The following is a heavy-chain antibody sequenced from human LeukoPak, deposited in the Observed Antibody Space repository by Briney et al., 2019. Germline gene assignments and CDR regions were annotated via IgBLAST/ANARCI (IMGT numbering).Heavy chain of an antibody. Sequence: SETLSLTCTVPGGSISSYYWSWIRQPPGKGLEWIGYIYYSGSTNYNPSLESRVTISVDTSKNQFSLKLSSVTAADTAVYYCARDLAVAPYAFDIWGQGTMVTVSS. D-gene: IGHD6-19*01. V-gene: IGHV4-59*01. CDR2: IYYSGST. CDR3: ARDLAVAPYAFDI. J-gene: IGHJ3*02. CDR1: GGSISSYY.